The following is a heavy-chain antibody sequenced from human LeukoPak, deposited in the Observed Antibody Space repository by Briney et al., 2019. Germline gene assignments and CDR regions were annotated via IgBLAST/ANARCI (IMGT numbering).Heavy chain of an antibody. CDR3: ARDTASYYFDY. J-gene: IGHJ4*02. CDR2: IYYSGST. Sequence: SETLSLTCTVSGGSISSYSWSWIRQPPGKGLEWIGSIYYSGSTNYNPSLKSRDTISVDTSKNQFSLKLSSVTAADTAVYYCARDTASYYFDYWGQGTLVTVSS. V-gene: IGHV4-59*01. CDR1: GGSISSYS.